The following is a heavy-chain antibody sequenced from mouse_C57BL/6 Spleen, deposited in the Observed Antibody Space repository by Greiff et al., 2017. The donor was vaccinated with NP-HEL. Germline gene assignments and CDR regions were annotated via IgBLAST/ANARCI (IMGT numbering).Heavy chain of an antibody. CDR3: ATQAYYSNYGGAMDY. CDR1: GFSLTSYA. D-gene: IGHD2-5*01. J-gene: IGHJ4*01. CDR2: IWTGGGT. V-gene: IGHV2-9-1*01. Sequence: QVQLQQSGPGLVAPSQSLSITCTVSGFSLTSYAISWVRQPPGKGLEWLGVIWTGGGTNYNSALKSRLSISKDNSKSQVFLKMNSLQTDDTARYYCATQAYYSNYGGAMDYWGQGTSVTVSS.